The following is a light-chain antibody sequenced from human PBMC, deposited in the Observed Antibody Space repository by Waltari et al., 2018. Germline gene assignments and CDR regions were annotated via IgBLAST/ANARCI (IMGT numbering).Light chain of an antibody. CDR1: QCVLYSSNNKNY. J-gene: IGKJ2*01. V-gene: IGKV4-1*01. Sequence: DFVMTQSPDSLAVSLGERATINCKSSQCVLYSSNNKNYLAWYQQKPGQPPRLLFSWASTRESGVPDRFSGSGSGTDFTLTISSLQAEDVAVYYCQQYYDTPNTFGQGTNVEIK. CDR2: WAS. CDR3: QQYYDTPNT.